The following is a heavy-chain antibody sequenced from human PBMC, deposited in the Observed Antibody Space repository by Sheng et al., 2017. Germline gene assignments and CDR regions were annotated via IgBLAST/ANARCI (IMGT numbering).Heavy chain of an antibody. CDR1: GGSISSSSYY. CDR2: IYYSGST. J-gene: IGHJ6*03. CDR3: AREIREMRYYYYMDV. Sequence: QLQLQESGPGLVKPSETLSLTCTVSGGSISSSSYYWGWIRQPPVKGLEWIGSIYYSGSTYYNPSLKSRVTISVDTSKNQFSLKLSSVTAADTAVYYCAREIREMRYYYYMDVWGQGTTVTVSS. V-gene: IGHV4-39*07.